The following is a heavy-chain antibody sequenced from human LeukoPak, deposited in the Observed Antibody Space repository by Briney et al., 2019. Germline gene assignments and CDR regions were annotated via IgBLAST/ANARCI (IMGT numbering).Heavy chain of an antibody. Sequence: SETLSLTCTVSGGSISSYYWSWIRQPPGKGLEWIGSIYYSGSTYYNPSLKSRVTISVDTSKNQFSLKLSSVTAADTAVYYCARVGDSSGYYWDFDYWGQGTLVTVSS. CDR2: IYYSGST. CDR3: ARVGDSSGYYWDFDY. D-gene: IGHD3-22*01. V-gene: IGHV4-59*12. CDR1: GGSISSYY. J-gene: IGHJ4*02.